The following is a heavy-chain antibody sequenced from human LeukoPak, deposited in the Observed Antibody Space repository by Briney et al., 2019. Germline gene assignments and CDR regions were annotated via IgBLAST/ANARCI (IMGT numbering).Heavy chain of an antibody. D-gene: IGHD3-10*01. CDR1: GYTFTSYG. V-gene: IGHV1-18*01. J-gene: IGHJ5*02. Sequence: GASVKVSCKASGYTFTSYGISWVRQAPGQGLEWMGWISAYNGNTNYAQKLQGRVTMTTDTSTSTAYMELRSLRSDDTAVYYCARAEFVLLWFGELLKWFDPWGQGTLVTVSS. CDR2: ISAYNGNT. CDR3: ARAEFVLLWFGELLKWFDP.